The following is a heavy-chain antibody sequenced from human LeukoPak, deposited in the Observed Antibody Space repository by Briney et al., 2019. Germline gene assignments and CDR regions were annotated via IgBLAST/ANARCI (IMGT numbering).Heavy chain of an antibody. J-gene: IGHJ6*04. CDR1: GLTFSSYE. Sequence: GGSLRLSCAASGLTFSSYEMNWVRQAPGKGLEWVSAISGSGGSTYYADSVKGRFTISRDNSKNTLYQQMNSLRAEDTAVYYCAKDEYSSLSGHEYPVDVWGKGTPVTVSS. D-gene: IGHD6-6*01. CDR2: ISGSGGST. V-gene: IGHV3-23*01. CDR3: AKDEYSSLSGHEYPVDV.